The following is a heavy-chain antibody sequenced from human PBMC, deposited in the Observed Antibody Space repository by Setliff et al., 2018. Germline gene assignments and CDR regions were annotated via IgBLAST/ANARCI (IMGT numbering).Heavy chain of an antibody. CDR1: GGSFSGYY. CDR3: ARVPSYGSGSYYYYYYGMDV. J-gene: IGHJ6*02. V-gene: IGHV4-34*01. Sequence: PSETLSLTCAVYGGSFSGYYWSWIRQPPGKGLEWIGEIKHSGSSNYNPSLKSRVTISVDTSKNQFSLKLSSVTAADTAVYYCARVPSYGSGSYYYYYYGMDVWGQGTTVTVSS. D-gene: IGHD3-10*01. CDR2: IKHSGSS.